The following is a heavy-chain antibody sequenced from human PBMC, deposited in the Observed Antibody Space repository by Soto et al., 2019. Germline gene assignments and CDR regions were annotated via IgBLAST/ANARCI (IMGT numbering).Heavy chain of an antibody. CDR1: GFTFSSYS. Sequence: EVQLVESGGGLVKPGGSLRLSCAASGFTFSSYSMNWVRQAPGKGLEWVSSISSSSSYIYYADSVKGRFTISRDNAKNSPYLQMNSLRAEDTAVYYCARFRTVTTYYFDYWGQGTLVTVSS. D-gene: IGHD4-17*01. V-gene: IGHV3-21*01. J-gene: IGHJ4*02. CDR3: ARFRTVTTYYFDY. CDR2: ISSSSSYI.